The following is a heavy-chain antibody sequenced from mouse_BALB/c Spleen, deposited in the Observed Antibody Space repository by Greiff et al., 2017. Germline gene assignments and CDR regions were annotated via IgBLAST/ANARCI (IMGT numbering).Heavy chain of an antibody. CDR3: ARARGSSYLFAY. J-gene: IGHJ3*01. D-gene: IGHD1-1*01. V-gene: IGHV5-17*02. Sequence: EVQRVESGGGLVQPGGSRKLSCAASGFTFSSFGMHWVRQAPEKGLEWVAYISSGSSTIYYADTVKGRFTISRDNPKNTLFLQMTSLRSEDTAMYYCARARGSSYLFAYWGQGTLVTVSA. CDR2: ISSGSSTI. CDR1: GFTFSSFG.